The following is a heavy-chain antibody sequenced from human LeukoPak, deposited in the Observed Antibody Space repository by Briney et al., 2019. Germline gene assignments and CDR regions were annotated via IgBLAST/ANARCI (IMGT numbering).Heavy chain of an antibody. CDR1: GYTFTGYY. CDR3: ARDTYGSGSSDFDY. J-gene: IGHJ4*02. Sequence: ASVRVSCKASGYTFTGYYMRWVRQAPGQGLEWMGWINPNSGGTNYAQKFQGRVTMTRDTSISTAYMELSRLRSDDTAVYYCARDTYGSGSSDFDYWGQGTLVTVSS. CDR2: INPNSGGT. V-gene: IGHV1-2*02. D-gene: IGHD3-10*01.